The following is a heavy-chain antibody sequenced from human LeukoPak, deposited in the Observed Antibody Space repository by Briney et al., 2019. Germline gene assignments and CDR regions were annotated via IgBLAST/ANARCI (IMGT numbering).Heavy chain of an antibody. Sequence: PSETLSLTCAVYGGSFSDYYWSWIRQPPGKGLEWIGEINHSGSTNYNPSPKSRVNISVDTSRNQFSLKLSAVTAADTAVYYCATPDSSGYYYLSWGQGTLVTVSS. CDR1: GGSFSDYY. D-gene: IGHD3-22*01. V-gene: IGHV4-34*01. CDR3: ATPDSSGYYYLS. CDR2: INHSGST. J-gene: IGHJ5*02.